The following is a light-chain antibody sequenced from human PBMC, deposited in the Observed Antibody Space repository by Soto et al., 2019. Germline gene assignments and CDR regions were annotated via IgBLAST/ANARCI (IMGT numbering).Light chain of an antibody. CDR1: QSVSSSY. Sequence: EIVLTQSPGTLSLSPGERATLSCRASQSVSSSYLAWYQQKPGQAPRLLIYGVSSRATGIPDRFSGSGSGTDFTLTISRLEPEDFALYYCQQYGSSSWTFGQGTKVEIK. CDR2: GVS. V-gene: IGKV3-20*01. CDR3: QQYGSSSWT. J-gene: IGKJ1*01.